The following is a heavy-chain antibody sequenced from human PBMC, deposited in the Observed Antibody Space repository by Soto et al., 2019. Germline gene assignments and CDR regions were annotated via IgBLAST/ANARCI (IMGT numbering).Heavy chain of an antibody. CDR1: GFTFSSYA. Sequence: GGSLRLSCAASGFTFSSYAMHWVRQAPGKGLEWVAVISYDGSNKYYADSVKGRFTISRDNSKNTLYLQINSLRAEDTAVYYCAREWLSSPIFDYWGQGTLVTVSS. CDR2: ISYDGSNK. D-gene: IGHD3-16*02. J-gene: IGHJ4*02. CDR3: AREWLSSPIFDY. V-gene: IGHV3-30-3*01.